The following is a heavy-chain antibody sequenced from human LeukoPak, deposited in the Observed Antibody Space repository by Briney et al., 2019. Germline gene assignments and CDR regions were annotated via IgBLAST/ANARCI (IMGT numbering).Heavy chain of an antibody. CDR3: AKDYSGSSPWWFDP. D-gene: IGHD1-26*01. Sequence: GGSLSLSCAASGFTFSSCALSWVRQAPGKGLEWVSGISASGGSTYYADSVKGRFTISRDNSKNTLYLQVNSLRAEDTAVYYCAKDYSGSSPWWFDPWGQGTLVTVSS. V-gene: IGHV3-23*01. CDR1: GFTFSSCA. CDR2: ISASGGST. J-gene: IGHJ5*02.